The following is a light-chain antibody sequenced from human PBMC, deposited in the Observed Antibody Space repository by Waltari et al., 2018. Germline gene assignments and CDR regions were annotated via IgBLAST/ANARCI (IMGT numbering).Light chain of an antibody. Sequence: EIVLTQSPATLSLSPGERATLPCRASQSVSGYLAWYQQRPGQAPRLLIYDANHRPTGIPARFSGSGSGTDFTLTISSLEPEDFVVYYCQHRISWPYTFGQGTKLQI. CDR3: QHRISWPYT. V-gene: IGKV3-11*01. CDR2: DAN. J-gene: IGKJ2*01. CDR1: QSVSGY.